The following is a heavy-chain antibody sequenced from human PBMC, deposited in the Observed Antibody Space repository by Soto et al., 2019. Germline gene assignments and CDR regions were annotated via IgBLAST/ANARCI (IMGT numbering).Heavy chain of an antibody. CDR1: GFTFSSYA. CDR3: ANPERYYYDSSGS. CDR2: ISGSGGSK. V-gene: IGHV3-23*01. Sequence: GGSLRLSCAASGFTFSSYAMSWVRQAPGKGLEWVSAISGSGGSKYYADSVKGRFTISRDNSKNTLYLQMNSLRAEDTAVYYCANPERYYYDSSGSWGQGTLVTVSS. D-gene: IGHD3-22*01. J-gene: IGHJ5*02.